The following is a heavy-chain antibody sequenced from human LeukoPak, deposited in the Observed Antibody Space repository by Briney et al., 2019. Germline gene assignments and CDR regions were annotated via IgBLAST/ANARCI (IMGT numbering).Heavy chain of an antibody. Sequence: PGRSLRLSCAASGFTFSTYAMNWVRQAPGKGLEWVAVISYDGSNRYYADSMKGRFTISRDNSKNMLYLQIDSLRPEDTAMNYCAKVWRDGRISGSYRGSDYWGQGTLVTVSS. J-gene: IGHJ4*02. CDR1: GFTFSTYA. CDR2: ISYDGSNR. CDR3: AKVWRDGRISGSYRGSDY. V-gene: IGHV3-30*18. D-gene: IGHD3-16*02.